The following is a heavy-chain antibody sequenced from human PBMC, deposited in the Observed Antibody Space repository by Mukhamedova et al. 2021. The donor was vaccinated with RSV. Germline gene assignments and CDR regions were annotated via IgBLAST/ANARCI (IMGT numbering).Heavy chain of an antibody. V-gene: IGHV4-4*09. Sequence: NPSLKSRVTISVDTSKNQFSLKLSSVTAADTAVYYCASSLCGGYCYSSVIDYWGQGTLVTVSS. CDR3: ASSLCGGYCYSSVIDY. J-gene: IGHJ4*02. D-gene: IGHD2-21*02.